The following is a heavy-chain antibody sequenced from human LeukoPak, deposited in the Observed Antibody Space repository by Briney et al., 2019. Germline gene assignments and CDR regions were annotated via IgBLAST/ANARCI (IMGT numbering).Heavy chain of an antibody. V-gene: IGHV5-51*01. CDR3: ARTLYSSSCGPYNWFDP. D-gene: IGHD6-6*01. J-gene: IGHJ5*02. CDR2: IYPGDYDT. Sequence: GESLKISLKGSGYRFTNYWIGWVRPMPGKGLEWMGIIYPGDYDTRYSPSFQGQVTISADKSISTAYLQLSSLKASDTAMYYCARTLYSSSCGPYNWFDPWGQGTLVTVSS. CDR1: GYRFTNYW.